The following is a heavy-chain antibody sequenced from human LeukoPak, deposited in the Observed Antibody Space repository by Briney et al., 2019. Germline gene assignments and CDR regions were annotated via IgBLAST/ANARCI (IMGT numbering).Heavy chain of an antibody. V-gene: IGHV3-23*01. CDR3: AKAFPGFWSHYLFDY. J-gene: IGHJ4*02. CDR1: VFTFSNFA. CDR2: ISGTGGST. Sequence: GGSLRLSCARCVFTFSNFAMSGVRQAPGEGLEGFSSISGTGGSTYDAASLRGRITISRYNYKNTLFLRMSSLRDADTAVYYCAKAFPGFWSHYLFDYWGQGILVTVSS. D-gene: IGHD3-3*01.